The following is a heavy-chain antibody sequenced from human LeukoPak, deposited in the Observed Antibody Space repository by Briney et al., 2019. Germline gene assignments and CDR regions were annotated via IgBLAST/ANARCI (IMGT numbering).Heavy chain of an antibody. CDR2: IKQDGSEK. CDR3: ARDIAYYFDY. Sequence: GGSPRLSCAASGFTFSRYWMSWVRQAPGKGVEWVANIKQDGSEKYYVDSVKGGFTISRDNDKNSLYLQMNSLRAEDTAVYYCARDIAYYFDYWGQGTLVTVSS. J-gene: IGHJ4*02. V-gene: IGHV3-7*01. CDR1: GFTFSRYW. D-gene: IGHD6-13*01.